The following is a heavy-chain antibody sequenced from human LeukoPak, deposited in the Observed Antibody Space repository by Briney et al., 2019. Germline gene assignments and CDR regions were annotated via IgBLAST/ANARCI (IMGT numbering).Heavy chain of an antibody. CDR3: ARGAGYNYPYYFDY. CDR2: IYGGGNI. CDR1: GFTVSSNY. Sequence: GGSLRLACAASGFTVSSNYMSWVRQAPGKGLEWVSVIYGGGNIYYADSVKGRFTISRDNSKNTLYLQMNSLRAEDTAVYYCARGAGYNYPYYFDYWGQGTLVTVSS. J-gene: IGHJ4*02. D-gene: IGHD5-24*01. V-gene: IGHV3-53*01.